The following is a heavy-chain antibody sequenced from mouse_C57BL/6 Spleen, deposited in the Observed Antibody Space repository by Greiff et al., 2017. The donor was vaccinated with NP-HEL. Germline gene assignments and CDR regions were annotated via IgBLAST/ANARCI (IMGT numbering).Heavy chain of an antibody. CDR2: IYPRDGST. D-gene: IGHD2-3*01. V-gene: IGHV1-85*01. Sequence: VQLVESGPELVKPGASVKLSCKASGYTFTSYDINWVKQRPGQGLEWIGWIYPRDGSTKYNEKFKGKATLTVDTSSSTAYMELHSLTSEDSAVYFCARGGIYDGYYGGFAYWGQGTLVTVSA. CDR1: GYTFTSYD. J-gene: IGHJ3*01. CDR3: ARGGIYDGYYGGFAY.